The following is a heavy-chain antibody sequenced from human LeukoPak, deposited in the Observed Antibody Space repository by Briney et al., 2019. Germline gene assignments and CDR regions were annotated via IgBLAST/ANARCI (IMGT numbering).Heavy chain of an antibody. V-gene: IGHV3-23*01. J-gene: IGHJ4*02. Sequence: GGSVRLSCAASGFTFSSYAMSWVRQAPGMGLEGVSAISGTVGSTSYADSVRGRLTISRANTKAPLYLKMKSLSDTAAYYYSCAKDRGSIAVAGIDYWGQGALVTVSS. CDR1: GFTFSSYA. CDR3: AKDRGSIAVAGIDY. CDR2: ISGTVGST. D-gene: IGHD6-19*01.